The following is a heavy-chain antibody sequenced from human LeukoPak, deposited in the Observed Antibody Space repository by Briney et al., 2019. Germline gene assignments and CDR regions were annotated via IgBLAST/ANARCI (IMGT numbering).Heavy chain of an antibody. V-gene: IGHV1-18*01. CDR1: GYTFSRYG. CDR2: ITAYDGNT. Sequence: ASMKVSCKASGYTFSRYGITWVRRAPGQGLEWMGWITAYDGNTNFAQNFQARVTMTTDTSTNTAYMELRSLRSDDTAVYYCARQSFIAGDNWNYVLNGDDALDIWGQGTMVTVSS. CDR3: ARQSFIAGDNWNYVLNGDDALDI. J-gene: IGHJ3*02. D-gene: IGHD1-7*01.